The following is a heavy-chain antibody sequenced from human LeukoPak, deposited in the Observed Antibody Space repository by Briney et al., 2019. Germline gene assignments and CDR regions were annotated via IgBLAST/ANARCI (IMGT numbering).Heavy chain of an antibody. Sequence: ASVKVSCKASGYTFTSYGISWVRQAPGQGLEWMGWISAYNGNTNYAQKLQGRVTMTEDTSTDTAYMELSSLRSEDTAVYYCATVELAFDYWGQGTLVTVSS. J-gene: IGHJ4*02. CDR2: ISAYNGNT. CDR3: ATVELAFDY. V-gene: IGHV1-18*01. D-gene: IGHD1-26*01. CDR1: GYTFTSYG.